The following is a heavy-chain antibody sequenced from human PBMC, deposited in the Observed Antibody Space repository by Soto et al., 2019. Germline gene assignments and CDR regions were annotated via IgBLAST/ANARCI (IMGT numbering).Heavy chain of an antibody. Sequence: QVQLVQSGAEVKKPGASVKVSCKASGYTFTSYGISWVRQAPGQGLEWMGWISAYNGNTNYAQKLQGRVTMTTDTPPSTAYMELRSLRSDDTAVYYCARDEQDIVVVVAGMDVWGQGTTITVSS. V-gene: IGHV1-18*01. CDR1: GYTFTSYG. D-gene: IGHD2-15*01. J-gene: IGHJ6*02. CDR2: ISAYNGNT. CDR3: ARDEQDIVVVVAGMDV.